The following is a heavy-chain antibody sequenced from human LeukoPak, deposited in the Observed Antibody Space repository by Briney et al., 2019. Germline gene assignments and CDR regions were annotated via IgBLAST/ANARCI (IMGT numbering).Heavy chain of an antibody. Sequence: SGTLSLTCAVSGGSISSSNWWSWVRQPPGKGLEWIGEIYHSGSTNYNPSLKSRDTTSVDKTKNQFSLKLSSVTAADTAVYYCASSIAVAGPPFFAYWGQGTLVTVSS. CDR1: GGSISSSNW. V-gene: IGHV4-4*02. CDR3: ASSIAVAGPPFFAY. J-gene: IGHJ4*02. D-gene: IGHD6-19*01. CDR2: IYHSGST.